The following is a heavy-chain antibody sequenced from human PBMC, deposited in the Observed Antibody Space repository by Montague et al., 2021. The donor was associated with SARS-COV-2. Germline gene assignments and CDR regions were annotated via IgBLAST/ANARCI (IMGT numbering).Heavy chain of an antibody. CDR2: IYYSGSA. D-gene: IGHD2-8*01. CDR1: GGSISSGGYY. Sequence: TLSLTRTVSGGSISSGGYYWSWIRQHPGKGLEWIGYIYYSGSAYYNPSLKSRVTISVDTSKNQFSLKLSSVTAADTAVYYCARAASDIVLMVYAIRAFDIWGQGTMVTVSS. J-gene: IGHJ3*02. CDR3: ARAASDIVLMVYAIRAFDI. V-gene: IGHV4-31*03.